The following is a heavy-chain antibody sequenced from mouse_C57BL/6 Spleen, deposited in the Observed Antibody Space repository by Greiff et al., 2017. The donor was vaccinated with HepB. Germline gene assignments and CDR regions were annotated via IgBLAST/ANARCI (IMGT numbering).Heavy chain of an antibody. CDR3: ARDDYGGGWFAY. CDR2: IYPGSGNT. D-gene: IGHD2-4*01. V-gene: IGHV1-76*01. J-gene: IGHJ3*01. Sequence: QVQLQQSGAELVRPGASVKLSCKASGYTFTDYYINWVKQRPGQGLEWIARIYPGSGNTYYNEKFKGKATLTAEKSSSTAYMQLSSLTSEDSAVYFCARDDYGGGWFAYWGQGTLVTVSA. CDR1: GYTFTDYY.